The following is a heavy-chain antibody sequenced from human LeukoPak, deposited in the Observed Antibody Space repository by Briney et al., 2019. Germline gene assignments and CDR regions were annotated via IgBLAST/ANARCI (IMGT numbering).Heavy chain of an antibody. CDR2: IWYDGSNK. J-gene: IGHJ4*02. CDR3: ARDPGGVVYFDY. Sequence: GGSLRLSCAASGFSFSTYWMHWVRQAPGKGLEWVAVIWYDGSNKYYADSVKGRFTISRDNSKNTLYLQMNTLRAEDTAVYYCARDPGGVVYFDYWGQGTLVTVSS. D-gene: IGHD2-8*01. V-gene: IGHV3-33*08. CDR1: GFSFSTYW.